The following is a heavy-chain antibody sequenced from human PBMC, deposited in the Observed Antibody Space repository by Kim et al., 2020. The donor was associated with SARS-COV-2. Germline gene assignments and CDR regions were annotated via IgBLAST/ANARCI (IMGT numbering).Heavy chain of an antibody. CDR3: ARDLERITMIVVVIAPHDEGGYGMDV. Sequence: ASVKVSCKASGYTFTSYYMHWVRQAPGQGLEWMGIINPSGGSTSYAQKFQGRVTMTRDTSTSTVYMELSSLRSEDTAVYYCARDLERITMIVVVIAPHDEGGYGMDVWGQGTTVTVSS. D-gene: IGHD3-22*01. V-gene: IGHV1-46*01. J-gene: IGHJ6*02. CDR2: INPSGGST. CDR1: GYTFTSYY.